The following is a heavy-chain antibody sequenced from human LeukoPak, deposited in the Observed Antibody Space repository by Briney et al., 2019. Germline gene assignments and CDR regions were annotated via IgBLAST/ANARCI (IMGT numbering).Heavy chain of an antibody. CDR1: GASFSSSTYY. CDR2: IYYSGST. V-gene: IGHV4-39*01. J-gene: IGHJ4*02. Sequence: SETLSLTCTVSGASFSSSTYYWGWIRQPPGKGLEWIGSIYYSGSTYYNPSLKGRVTMSVDTSKNQFSLKLSSVTAADTAVYYCARHGLKLVGASTIYFDNWGQGTLVTVSS. D-gene: IGHD1-26*01. CDR3: ARHGLKLVGASTIYFDN.